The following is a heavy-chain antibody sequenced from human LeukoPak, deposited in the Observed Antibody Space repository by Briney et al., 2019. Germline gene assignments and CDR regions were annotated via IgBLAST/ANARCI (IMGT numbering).Heavy chain of an antibody. CDR3: ARVLRYCSGGNCYSGGLGYMDV. CDR1: GFTFSSYW. Sequence: GGSLRLSCAASGFTFSSYWMHWVRQAPGKGLVWVSRINSDGSSTIYADSVKGRFTISRDNAKNSLFLQMNSLRAEDTAVYYCARVLRYCSGGNCYSGGLGYMDVWGKGTTVTVSS. D-gene: IGHD2-15*01. J-gene: IGHJ6*03. V-gene: IGHV3-74*01. CDR2: INSDGSST.